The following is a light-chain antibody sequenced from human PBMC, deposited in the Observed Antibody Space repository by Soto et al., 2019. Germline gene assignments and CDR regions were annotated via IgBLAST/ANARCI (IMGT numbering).Light chain of an antibody. V-gene: IGLV1-40*01. CDR3: QSYDSSLSGYV. CDR2: GNS. J-gene: IGLJ1*01. Sequence: QSALTQPPSVSGAPGQRVTISCTGSSSNIGAGFDVHWYQQLPGTAPRVLIYGNSNRPSGVPDRFSGSKSVTSASLPSTGLQDEDEADYYCQSYDSSLSGYVFGAGTKVXVL. CDR1: SSNIGAGFD.